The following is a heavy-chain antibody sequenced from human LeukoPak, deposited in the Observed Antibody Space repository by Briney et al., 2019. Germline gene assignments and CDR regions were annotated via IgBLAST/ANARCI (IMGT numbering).Heavy chain of an antibody. CDR2: IYYSGST. J-gene: IGHJ4*02. CDR1: GGSISSSSYY. V-gene: IGHV4-39*07. D-gene: IGHD3-10*01. CDR3: ARAGGGSGSYQHPRY. Sequence: PSETLSLTCTVSGGSISSSSYYWGWIRQPPGKGLEWIGSIYYSGSTYYNPSLKSRVTISVDTSKNQFSLKLSSVTAADTAVYYCARAGGGSGSYQHPRYWGQGTLVTVSS.